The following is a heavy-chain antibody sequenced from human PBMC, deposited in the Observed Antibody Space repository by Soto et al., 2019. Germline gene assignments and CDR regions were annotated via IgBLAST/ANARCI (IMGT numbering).Heavy chain of an antibody. CDR2: ISAYNGNT. CDR1: GYTFTSYG. Sequence: QVQLVQSGAEVKKPGASVKVSCKASGYTFTSYGISWVRQAPGQGLEWMGWISAYNGNTNYAQKLQGRVTMTTDTSTSTASMELRSLRSDDTAVYYCARSTMITFGGVIVITIPSPDRLDYWGQGTLVTVSS. CDR3: ARSTMITFGGVIVITIPSPDRLDY. D-gene: IGHD3-16*02. J-gene: IGHJ4*02. V-gene: IGHV1-18*01.